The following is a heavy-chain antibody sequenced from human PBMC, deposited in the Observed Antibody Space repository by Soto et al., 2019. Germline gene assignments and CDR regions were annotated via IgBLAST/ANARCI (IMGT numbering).Heavy chain of an antibody. CDR2: ISPKFGRT. CDR3: ARDYCNGGSCDGGHYLDL. D-gene: IGHD2-15*01. CDR1: DYIFLAYG. V-gene: IGHV1-18*01. J-gene: IGHJ2*01. Sequence: QVQLVQSGPEVKKAGASVKVSCTAPTDYIFLAYGFDWVRQAPGQGLEWMGWISPKFGRTNYARTFHARFILDTDGSTNSFFMEVKDLRSDDTAVYYCARDYCNGGSCDGGHYLDLWGRGTPISVSS.